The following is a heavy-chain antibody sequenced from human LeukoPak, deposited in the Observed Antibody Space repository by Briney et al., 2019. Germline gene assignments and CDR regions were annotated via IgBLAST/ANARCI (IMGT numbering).Heavy chain of an antibody. V-gene: IGHV3-30*02. CDR1: GFTFSLYG. J-gene: IGHJ4*02. CDR3: ARGDLRSRALGY. Sequence: PGGSLRLSCVASGFTFSLYGMHWVRQAPGKGLEWVTFIRYDGGNKYYADSVKGRFTISRDNAKNSLYLQLNSLRAEDTAIYYCARGDLRSRALGYWGQGTLVTVSS. CDR2: IRYDGGNK. D-gene: IGHD2-15*01.